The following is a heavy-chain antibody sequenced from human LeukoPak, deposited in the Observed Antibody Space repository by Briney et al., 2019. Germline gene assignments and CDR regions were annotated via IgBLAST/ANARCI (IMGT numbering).Heavy chain of an antibody. CDR1: GFVVNDYY. CDR3: AREQWFRWEF. D-gene: IGHD3-10*01. CDR2: ISSRDNLI. J-gene: IGHJ4*02. V-gene: IGHV3-11*01. Sequence: GGSLRLSCAAAGFVVNDYYMNWIRLAPGKGLEWVSYISSRDNLIYYADSVKGRFTISTDNAKNAVFLQLNRLTVENTAVYYCAREQWFRWEFWGQGVLVTVSS.